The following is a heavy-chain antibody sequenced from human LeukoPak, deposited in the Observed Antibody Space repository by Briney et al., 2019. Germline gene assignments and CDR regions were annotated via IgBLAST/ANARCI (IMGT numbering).Heavy chain of an antibody. Sequence: QPGGSLRLSCAASGFTFSNYAMSWVRQGPGKGLEWVSGISGSGGTTYYADSVKGRFTISRDNSKNTPYLQLNSLRTEDTAVYYCAKEGTWDGNYWGQGALVTVSS. CDR2: ISGSGGTT. J-gene: IGHJ4*02. CDR3: AKEGTWDGNY. CDR1: GFTFSNYA. V-gene: IGHV3-23*01. D-gene: IGHD1-26*01.